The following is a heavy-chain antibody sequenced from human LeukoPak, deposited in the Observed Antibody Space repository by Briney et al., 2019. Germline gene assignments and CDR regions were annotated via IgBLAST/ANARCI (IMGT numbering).Heavy chain of an antibody. J-gene: IGHJ5*02. V-gene: IGHV3-7*01. CDR2: IKEEGSEK. CDR3: ARGHYQLS. D-gene: IGHD2-2*01. Sequence: GGSLRLSCAVSGFTFSSYWMSWVRQAPGKGLEWVASIKEEGSEKHYVDSVKGRFTISRDNAKNSLYLQMNSLRTEDTAVYYCARGHYQLSWGQGILVTVSS. CDR1: GFTFSSYW.